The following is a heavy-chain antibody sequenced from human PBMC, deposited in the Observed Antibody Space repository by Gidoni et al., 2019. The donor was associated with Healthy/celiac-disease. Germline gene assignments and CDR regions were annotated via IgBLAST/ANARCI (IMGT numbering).Heavy chain of an antibody. CDR1: GYTFTSYA. CDR2: MNPHSGNT. Sequence: QVQLVQSGAEVKKPGASVKVSCKASGYTFTSYAINGVRQATGQGLEWMGWMNPHSGNTGYAQKFQGRVTMTMNTSISTAYMELSSLRSEDTAVYYCARTSYDYIWGSYYYYYGMDVWGQGTTVTVSS. CDR3: ARTSYDYIWGSYYYYYGMDV. J-gene: IGHJ6*02. V-gene: IGHV1-8*01. D-gene: IGHD3-16*01.